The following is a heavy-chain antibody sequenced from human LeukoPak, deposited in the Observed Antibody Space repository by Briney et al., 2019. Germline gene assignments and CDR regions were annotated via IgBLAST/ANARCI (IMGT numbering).Heavy chain of an antibody. CDR3: ARDQVEGYGMDG. J-gene: IGHJ6*02. Sequence: ASVKVSCKASGGTFSSYAISWVRQAPGQGLEWMGRIIPIFGIANYAQKFQGRVTITADKSTSTAYMELSSLRSEDTAVYYCARDQVEGYGMDGWGQGTTVTVSS. CDR1: GGTFSSYA. V-gene: IGHV1-69*04. CDR2: IIPIFGIA. D-gene: IGHD2-15*01.